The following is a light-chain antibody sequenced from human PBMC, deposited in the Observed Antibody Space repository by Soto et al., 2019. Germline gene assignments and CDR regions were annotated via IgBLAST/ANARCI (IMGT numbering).Light chain of an antibody. CDR2: GAS. CDR1: QSVSSNY. CDR3: EQYDGSIT. Sequence: EIVLTQSPDTLSLSPGESATLSCRASQSVSSNYLAWYQQKPGRAPRLLIYGASNRAAGIPDRFIGSGSGTDFTLTITRLEPEELEVFYCEQYDGSITSGQGTRLVI. J-gene: IGKJ5*01. V-gene: IGKV3-20*01.